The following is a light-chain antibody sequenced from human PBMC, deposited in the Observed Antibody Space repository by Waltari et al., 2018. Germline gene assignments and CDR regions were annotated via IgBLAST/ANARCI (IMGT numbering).Light chain of an antibody. CDR1: QTVTYHL. J-gene: IGKJ4*01. CDR2: GAS. Sequence: EMVLTQSPGTLSLSPGERATLPCRASQTVTYHLLNWYQQKPGQAPRLLIHGASSRATGIPDRFSGSGSGTDFTLTISRLEPDDFAVYYCQQYDGLVLTFGGGTKVEI. CDR3: QQYDGLVLT. V-gene: IGKV3-20*01.